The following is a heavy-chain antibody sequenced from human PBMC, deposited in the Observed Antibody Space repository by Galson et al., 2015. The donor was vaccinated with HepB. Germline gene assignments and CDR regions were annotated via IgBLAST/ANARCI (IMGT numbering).Heavy chain of an antibody. D-gene: IGHD1-26*01. CDR2: ISAYNGNT. J-gene: IGHJ4*02. V-gene: IGHV1-18*01. CDR3: ARGLWRGATHFDY. CDR1: GYTFTSYG. Sequence: SVTVSCKASGYTFTSYGISWVRQAPGRGLEWMGWISAYNGNTNYAQKLQGRVTMTPDTSTSTAYMELRSLISDDTAVYYCARGLWRGATHFDYWGQGTLVTVSS.